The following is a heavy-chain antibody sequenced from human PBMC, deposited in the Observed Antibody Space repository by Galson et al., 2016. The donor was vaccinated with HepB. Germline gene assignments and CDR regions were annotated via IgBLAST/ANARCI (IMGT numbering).Heavy chain of an antibody. V-gene: IGHV3-7*03. D-gene: IGHD3-10*01. J-gene: IGHJ4*02. CDR2: IKQDGSEK. Sequence: SLRLSCAASGFTFSSYWMNWVRQAPGKGLEWVANIKQDGSEKYYVESVKGRFTISRDNAKNSLYLQMNSLRAEDTAVYYCARHHGSGSYWDYFDYWGQGTLVTVSS. CDR1: GFTFSSYW. CDR3: ARHHGSGSYWDYFDY.